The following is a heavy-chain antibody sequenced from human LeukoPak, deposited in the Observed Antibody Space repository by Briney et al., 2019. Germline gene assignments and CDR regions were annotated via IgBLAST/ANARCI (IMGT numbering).Heavy chain of an antibody. CDR2: IYYSGST. CDR3: ARVTPLGRGYYGMDV. V-gene: IGHV4-59*01. D-gene: IGHD7-27*01. CDR1: GGSIGSYY. J-gene: IGHJ6*02. Sequence: SETLSLTCTVSGGSIGSYYWSWIRQPPGKGLEWIGYIYYSGSTNYNPSLKSRVTISVDTSKNQFSLKLSSVTAADTAVYYCARVTPLGRGYYGMDVWGQGTTVTVSS.